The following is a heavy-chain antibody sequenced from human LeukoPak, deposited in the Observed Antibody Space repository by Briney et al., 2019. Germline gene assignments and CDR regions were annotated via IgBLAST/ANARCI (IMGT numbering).Heavy chain of an antibody. J-gene: IGHJ3*02. D-gene: IGHD4-23*01. V-gene: IGHV4-59*01. CDR1: GGSISSYY. CDR3: ASFYGGNPAAPYAFDI. Sequence: PSETLSLTCTVSGGSISSYYWSWIRQPPGKGLEWIGYIYYSGSTNYNPSLKSRVTISVDTSKNQFSLKLSSVTAADTAVYYCASFYGGNPAAPYAFDIWGQGTMVTVSS. CDR2: IYYSGST.